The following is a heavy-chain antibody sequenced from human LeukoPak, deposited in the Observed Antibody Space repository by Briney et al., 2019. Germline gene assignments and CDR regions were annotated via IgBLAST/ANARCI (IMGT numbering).Heavy chain of an antibody. D-gene: IGHD4-17*01. CDR3: ARAGDYPPYYYYYGMDV. V-gene: IGHV4-59*01. J-gene: IGHJ6*02. CDR2: MYYSGRN. CDR1: GGSISSYY. Sequence: SETLSLTCTVSGGSISSYYWSWIRQPPGKGLEWIGYMYYSGRNNYNPSLKSRVTISVDTSKNQFSLKLNSVTAADTAVYYCARAGDYPPYYYYYGMDVWGQGTTVTVSS.